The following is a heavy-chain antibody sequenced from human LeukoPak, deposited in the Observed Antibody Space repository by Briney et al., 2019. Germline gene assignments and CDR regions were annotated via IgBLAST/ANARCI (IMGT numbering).Heavy chain of an antibody. V-gene: IGHV4-4*09. J-gene: IGHJ4*02. CDR1: GGSISSYY. D-gene: IGHD1-26*01. Sequence: PSETLSLTCTVSGGSISSYYWSWIRQPPGKGLEWIGYIYTSGSTNYNPSLKSRVTISVDTSKNQFSLTLSSAAAADTAVYYCARRGWEPHFDYWGQGTLVTVSS. CDR2: IYTSGST. CDR3: ARRGWEPHFDY.